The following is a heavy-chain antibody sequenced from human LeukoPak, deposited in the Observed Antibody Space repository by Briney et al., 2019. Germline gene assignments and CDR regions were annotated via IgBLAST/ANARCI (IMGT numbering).Heavy chain of an antibody. Sequence: ASVKVSCKASGYTFTDCYIHWVRQAPGQGLEWMGWINPNSGGTKYAQKFRGRVTMTRDTSINTAYMELSRLTYDDTAVYYCAGLPRYNWNEPLDYWGQGTLVTVSS. D-gene: IGHD1-20*01. CDR3: AGLPRYNWNEPLDY. CDR1: GYTFTDCY. CDR2: INPNSGGT. J-gene: IGHJ4*02. V-gene: IGHV1-2*02.